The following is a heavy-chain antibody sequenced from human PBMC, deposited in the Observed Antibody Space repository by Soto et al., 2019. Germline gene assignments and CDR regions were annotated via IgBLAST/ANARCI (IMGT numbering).Heavy chain of an antibody. Sequence: SETLSLTCTVSGGSISSGGYYWSWIRQHPGKGLEWIGYIYYSGSTYYNPSLKSRVTISVDTSKNQFSLKLSSVTAADTAVYYCARDPGGYYFDYWGQGTLVTVSS. D-gene: IGHD2-15*01. CDR2: IYYSGST. J-gene: IGHJ4*02. V-gene: IGHV4-31*03. CDR3: ARDPGGYYFDY. CDR1: GGSISSGGYY.